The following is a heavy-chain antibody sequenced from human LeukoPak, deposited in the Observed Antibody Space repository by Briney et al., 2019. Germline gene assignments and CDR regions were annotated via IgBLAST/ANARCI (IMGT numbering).Heavy chain of an antibody. CDR3: ASGIAAAGRWVWFDP. D-gene: IGHD6-13*01. V-gene: IGHV4-39*01. CDR1: GGSISSSSYY. Sequence: PSETLSLTCTVSGGSISSSSYYWGWIRQPPGKGLEWIGSIYYSGSTYYNPSLKSRVTIPVDTSKNQFSLKLSSVPAADTAVYYCASGIAAAGRWVWFDPWGQGTLVTVSS. CDR2: IYYSGST. J-gene: IGHJ5*02.